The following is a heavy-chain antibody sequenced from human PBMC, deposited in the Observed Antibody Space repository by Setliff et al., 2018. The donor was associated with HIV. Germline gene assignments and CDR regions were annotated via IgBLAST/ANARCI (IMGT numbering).Heavy chain of an antibody. CDR3: AREEDYNFWSGYDWFDP. CDR2: IYYSGST. D-gene: IGHD3-3*01. V-gene: IGHV4-59*02. CDR1: VGSVHIHY. J-gene: IGHJ5*02. Sequence: LSLTCTVSVGSVHIHYWSWIRQPPGKGLEWIGSIYYSGSTNYNPSLKSRVTISVDTSKNQFSLKLSSVTAADTAVYYCAREEDYNFWSGYDWFDPWGQGTLVTVSS.